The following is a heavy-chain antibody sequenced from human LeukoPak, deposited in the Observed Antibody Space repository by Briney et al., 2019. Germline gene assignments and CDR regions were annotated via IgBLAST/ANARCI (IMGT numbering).Heavy chain of an antibody. V-gene: IGHV3-7*01. D-gene: IGHD3-10*02. CDR3: AELGITMIGGV. CDR2: IKQDGSEK. J-gene: IGHJ6*04. Sequence: GGSLRLSCAASGFTFSNYWMSWVRQAPGKGLEWVADIKQDGSEKYYVDSVKGRFTISRDNAKNSLYLQMNSLRAEDTAVYYCAELGITMIGGVWGKGTTVTISS. CDR1: GFTFSNYW.